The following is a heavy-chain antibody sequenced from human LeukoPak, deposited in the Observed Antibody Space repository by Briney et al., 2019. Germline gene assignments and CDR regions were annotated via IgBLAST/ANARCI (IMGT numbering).Heavy chain of an antibody. D-gene: IGHD3-16*01. J-gene: IGHJ4*02. Sequence: GGSLRLACAASGFTFSSYAMSWVRQAPGKGLEWVSAISGGGGGTYYADSVKGRFTISRDNSKNTLYLQMNSLRAEDTAVYYCAKGRYYFDYWGQGTLVTVSS. CDR2: ISGGGGGT. V-gene: IGHV3-23*01. CDR3: AKGRYYFDY. CDR1: GFTFSSYA.